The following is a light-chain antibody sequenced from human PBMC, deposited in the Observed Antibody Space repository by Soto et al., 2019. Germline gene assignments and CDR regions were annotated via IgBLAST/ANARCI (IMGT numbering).Light chain of an antibody. V-gene: IGLV2-23*02. CDR3: CSYAGDPYV. J-gene: IGLJ1*01. CDR2: EVS. CDR1: SSDLGSSRY. Sequence: QSALTQPASVSGSPGQSITISCTGTSSDLGSSRYVSWYQHHPGNAPKLIISEVSNRPSGVSHRFSGSKSGNMASLTISGLQAEDEADYYCCSYAGDPYVFGTGTKVTVL.